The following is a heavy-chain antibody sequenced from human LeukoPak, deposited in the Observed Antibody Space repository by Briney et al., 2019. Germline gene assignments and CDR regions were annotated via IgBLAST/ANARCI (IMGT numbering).Heavy chain of an antibody. J-gene: IGHJ4*02. CDR2: IYYSGST. CDR3: ARHDVTIFGVVSATHFDY. D-gene: IGHD3-3*01. V-gene: IGHV4-39*01. Sequence: PSETLSLTCTVSGGSISSSSYYWGWIRQPPGTGLEWIGSIYYSGSTHHNPSLKSRVTISVDTSKSQFSLKLSSVTAADTAVYYCARHDVTIFGVVSATHFDYWGQGTLVTVSS. CDR1: GGSISSSSYY.